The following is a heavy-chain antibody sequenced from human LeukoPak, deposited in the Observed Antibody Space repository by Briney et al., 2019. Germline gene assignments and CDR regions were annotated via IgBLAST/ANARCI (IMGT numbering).Heavy chain of an antibody. CDR1: GFTFSSYA. Sequence: PGGSLRLSCAASGFTFSSYAMSWVRQAPGKGLEWVSAISGSGGSTYYADSVKGRFTISRDNSKNTLYLQMNSLRAEDTAVYYCAKGASYDFWSGYYWFDPWGQGTLVTVSS. D-gene: IGHD3-3*01. CDR2: ISGSGGST. CDR3: AKGASYDFWSGYYWFDP. V-gene: IGHV3-23*01. J-gene: IGHJ5*02.